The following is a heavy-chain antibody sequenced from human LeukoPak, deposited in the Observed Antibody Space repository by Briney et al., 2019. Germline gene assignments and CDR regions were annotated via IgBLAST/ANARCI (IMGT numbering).Heavy chain of an antibody. CDR1: GFTFSSYS. J-gene: IGHJ4*02. Sequence: GGSLILSCAASGFTFSSYSMNWVRQAPGKGLEWVSSITSSSNYIYYADSVKGRFTISRDNAKNSLYLQMNNLRAEDTAVYYCARGEYGSGSYYIDYWGQGTLVTVSS. CDR2: ITSSSNYI. D-gene: IGHD1-26*01. V-gene: IGHV3-21*01. CDR3: ARGEYGSGSYYIDY.